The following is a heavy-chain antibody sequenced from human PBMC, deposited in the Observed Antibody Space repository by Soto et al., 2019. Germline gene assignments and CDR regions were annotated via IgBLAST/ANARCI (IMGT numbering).Heavy chain of an antibody. CDR3: ARDAVAGSWYFDF. CDR1: GVAFSSHA. D-gene: IGHD6-19*01. J-gene: IGHJ4*02. CDR2: SIPGFGAA. V-gene: IGHV1-69*01. Sequence: QVQLVQSGAEVKKPGSSVKVSCKASGVAFSSHAISWVRQAPGQGLEWMGGSIPGFGAANYAQKFQGRVTIIADESTSTAYMEVSNLRSDDTAIYYCARDAVAGSWYFDFWGQGTLVTVSS.